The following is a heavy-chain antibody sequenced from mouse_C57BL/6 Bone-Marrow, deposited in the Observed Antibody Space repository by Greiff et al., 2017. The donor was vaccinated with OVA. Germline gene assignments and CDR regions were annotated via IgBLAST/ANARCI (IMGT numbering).Heavy chain of an antibody. D-gene: IGHD5-5*01. Sequence: VHVKQSGPELVKPGASVKISCKASGYSFTDYNMNWVKQSNGKSLEWIGVINPNYGTTSYNQKFKGKATLTVDQSSSTAYMQLNSLTSEDSAVYYCAREGIYLYYFDYWGQGTTLTVSS. J-gene: IGHJ2*01. CDR3: AREGIYLYYFDY. CDR2: INPNYGTT. V-gene: IGHV1-39*01. CDR1: GYSFTDYN.